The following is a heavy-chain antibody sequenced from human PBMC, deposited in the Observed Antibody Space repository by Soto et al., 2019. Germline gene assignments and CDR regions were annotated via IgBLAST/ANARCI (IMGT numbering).Heavy chain of an antibody. CDR3: ARVVPHSSSWKP. Sequence: GASVRVSCKASGYTFTSYDINWVRQATGQGLEWMGWMNPNSGNTGYAQKFQGRVTMTRNTSISTAYMELSSLRSEDTAVYYCARVVPHSSSWKPWGQGTLVTVSS. V-gene: IGHV1-8*01. CDR1: GYTFTSYD. D-gene: IGHD6-13*01. CDR2: MNPNSGNT. J-gene: IGHJ5*02.